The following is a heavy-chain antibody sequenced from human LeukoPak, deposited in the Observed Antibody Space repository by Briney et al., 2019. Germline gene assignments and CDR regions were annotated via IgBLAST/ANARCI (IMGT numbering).Heavy chain of an antibody. CDR1: GYTFTGYY. CDR2: INPNSGGT. Sequence: ASVKVSCKASGYTFTGYYMHWVRQAPGQGLEWMGWINPNSGGTNYAQKFQGRVTMTRDTSISTAYMELSRLRSDDTAVYYCARGGYQLLNRDYYYYYMDVWGKGTTVTVSS. V-gene: IGHV1-2*02. D-gene: IGHD2-2*01. J-gene: IGHJ6*03. CDR3: ARGGYQLLNRDYYYYYMDV.